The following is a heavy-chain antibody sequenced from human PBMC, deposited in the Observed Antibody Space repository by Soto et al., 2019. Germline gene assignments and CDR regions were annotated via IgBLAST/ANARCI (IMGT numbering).Heavy chain of an antibody. CDR3: ARPPAPAGDWFDP. D-gene: IGHD3-10*01. Sequence: QVQLQESGPGLAKPSQTLSLTCTVSGGSIISADYYWSWIRQPPGKGLERIRYIYYSGSTYYNPSLKSRVSISVDTCKNPFSLKLTSVTAADTALYYCARPPAPAGDWFDPWGQGVLVTVSS. CDR2: IYYSGST. CDR1: GGSIISADYY. J-gene: IGHJ5*02. V-gene: IGHV4-30-4*01.